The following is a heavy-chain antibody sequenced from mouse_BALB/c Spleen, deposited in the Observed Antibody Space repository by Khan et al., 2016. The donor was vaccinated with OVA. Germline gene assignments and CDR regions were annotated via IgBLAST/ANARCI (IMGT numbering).Heavy chain of an antibody. Sequence: QVQLQQPGPELVKPGSSMKMSCKASGYTFTDYVLNWVKQRTGQGLEWIGEIFPGSGGTYYNEKFKGEATLTADKSSNTVYMQLSSLTSEDSAVYFCARSGYGSLVYWGQGTTQTVSS. CDR2: IFPGSGGT. CDR3: ARSGYGSLVY. CDR1: GYTFTDYV. D-gene: IGHD1-1*01. V-gene: IGHV1-77*01. J-gene: IGHJ2*01.